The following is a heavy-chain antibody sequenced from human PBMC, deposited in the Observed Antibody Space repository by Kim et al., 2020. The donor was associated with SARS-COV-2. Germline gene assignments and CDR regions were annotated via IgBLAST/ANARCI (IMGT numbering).Heavy chain of an antibody. CDR2: ISGDGAYT. V-gene: IGHV3-23*01. D-gene: IGHD4-17*01. CDR3: AKDSSYGGNQVD. Sequence: GGSLRLSCAASGFTLTNYAMTWVRQAPGKGLEWVSTISGDGAYTRYADSVKGRFTISRDNSRNKVFLQMSSLRAEDTAVYYCAKDSSYGGNQVDWGQGTLVTVSS. J-gene: IGHJ4*02. CDR1: GFTLTNYA.